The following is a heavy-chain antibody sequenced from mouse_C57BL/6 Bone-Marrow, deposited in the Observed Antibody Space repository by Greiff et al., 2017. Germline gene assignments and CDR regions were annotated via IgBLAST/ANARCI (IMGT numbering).Heavy chain of an antibody. J-gene: IGHJ4*01. CDR3: ARHSTVVATPDYAMDY. CDR1: GYTFTSYW. Sequence: QVQLQQPGAELVKPGASVKMSCKASGYTFTSYWITWVKQRPGQGLEWIGDIDPGSGNTNYNEKFKSKATLTLDTSSSTAYMQLSILTSEDSAVYDCARHSTVVATPDYAMDYWGQGTSVTVSS. D-gene: IGHD1-1*01. CDR2: IDPGSGNT. V-gene: IGHV1-55*01.